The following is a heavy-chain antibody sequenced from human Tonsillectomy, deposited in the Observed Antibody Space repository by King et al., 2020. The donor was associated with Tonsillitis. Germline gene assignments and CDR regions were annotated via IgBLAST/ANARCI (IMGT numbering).Heavy chain of an antibody. V-gene: IGHV3-30*14. CDR2: MSYDGSNK. CDR3: ATDTVVVIDETRYYYIGMDV. Sequence: VQLVESGGGVVQPGRSLRLSCAASGFTFRTYAMYWVRQAPGKGLEWVAVMSYDGSNKYYADSVKGRFTISRDNSKNTLYLQMNSLRVEDTAVYYCATDTVVVIDETRYYYIGMDVWGKGTTVTVSS. D-gene: IGHD3-22*01. CDR1: GFTFRTYA. J-gene: IGHJ6*04.